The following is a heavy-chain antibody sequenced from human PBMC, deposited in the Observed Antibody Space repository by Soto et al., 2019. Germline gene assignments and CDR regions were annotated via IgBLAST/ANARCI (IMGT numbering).Heavy chain of an antibody. CDR1: GYTFTSYA. J-gene: IGHJ6*03. Sequence: ASVKVSCKASGYTFTSYAMHWVRQAPGQRLEWMGWINAGNGNTKYSQKFQGRVTITRDTSASTAYMELSSLRSEDTAVYYCARVTTWLPPRDCMDVWGKGTTVTVSS. CDR2: INAGNGNT. V-gene: IGHV1-3*01. D-gene: IGHD4-4*01. CDR3: ARVTTWLPPRDCMDV.